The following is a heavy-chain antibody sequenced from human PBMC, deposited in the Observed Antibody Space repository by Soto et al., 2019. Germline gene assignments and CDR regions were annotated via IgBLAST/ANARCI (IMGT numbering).Heavy chain of an antibody. CDR3: ANHGGGYSSFDY. J-gene: IGHJ4*02. CDR2: ISGSGGST. V-gene: IGHV3-23*01. D-gene: IGHD3-22*01. Sequence: EVQLLESGGGLVQPGGSLRLSCAASGFTFSSYAMSWVRQAPGKGLEWVSAISGSGGSTYYADSVKGRFTISRDNSKNTLYLQINSLRAEDTAVYYCANHGGGYSSFDYWGQGTLVTVSS. CDR1: GFTFSSYA.